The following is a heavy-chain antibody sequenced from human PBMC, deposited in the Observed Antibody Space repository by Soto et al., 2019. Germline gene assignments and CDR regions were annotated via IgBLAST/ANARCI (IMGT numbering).Heavy chain of an antibody. V-gene: IGHV3-30-3*01. CDR1: GFTFSSYA. CDR3: ARDLGYGDYAGWFDP. Sequence: QVQLVESGGGVVQPGRSLRLSCAASGFTFSSYAMHWVRQAPGKGLEWVAVISYDGSNKYYAGSVKGRFTISRDNSKNTLYLQMNSLRAEDTAVYYCARDLGYGDYAGWFDPWGQGTLVTVSS. D-gene: IGHD4-17*01. CDR2: ISYDGSNK. J-gene: IGHJ5*02.